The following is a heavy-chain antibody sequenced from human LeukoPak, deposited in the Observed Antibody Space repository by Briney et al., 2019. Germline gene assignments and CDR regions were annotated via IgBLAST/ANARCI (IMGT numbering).Heavy chain of an antibody. CDR1: GYTFTSYG. CDR2: ISAYNGNT. CDR3: AREVWAPQQLAVDY. Sequence: ASVEVSCKASGYTFTSYGISWVRQAPGQGLEWMGWISAYNGNTNYAQKLQGRVTMTTDTSTSTAYMELRSLRSDDTAVYYCAREVWAPQQLAVDYWGQGTLVTVSS. V-gene: IGHV1-18*01. D-gene: IGHD6-13*01. J-gene: IGHJ4*02.